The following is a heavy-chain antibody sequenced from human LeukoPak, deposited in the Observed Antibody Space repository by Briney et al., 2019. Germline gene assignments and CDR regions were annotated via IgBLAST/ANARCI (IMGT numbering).Heavy chain of an antibody. J-gene: IGHJ4*02. V-gene: IGHV3-23*01. CDR2: ISGSGGST. D-gene: IGHD6-19*01. Sequence: GGSLRLSCAASGFTFSSYAMSWVRQAPGKGLEWVSAISGSGGSTYYADSVKGRFTISGDNSKNTLYLQMNSLRAEDTAVYYCAKDPRGSGWSYFDYWGQGTLVTVSS. CDR1: GFTFSSYA. CDR3: AKDPRGSGWSYFDY.